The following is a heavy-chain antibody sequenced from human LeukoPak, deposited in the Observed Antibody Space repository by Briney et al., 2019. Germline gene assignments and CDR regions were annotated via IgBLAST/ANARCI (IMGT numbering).Heavy chain of an antibody. CDR1: GGSISGYS. CDR2: IYYSGRT. D-gene: IGHD1-7*01. Sequence: SETLSLTCTVPGGSISGYSWNWIRQSPGKGLEWIAFIYYSGRTHYNPSLKSRVTISVDTSKNQFSLRLTSVTAADTAVYFCARKTTRGKEGPNWFDPWGQGTLVTVSS. J-gene: IGHJ5*02. V-gene: IGHV4-59*01. CDR3: ARKTTRGKEGPNWFDP.